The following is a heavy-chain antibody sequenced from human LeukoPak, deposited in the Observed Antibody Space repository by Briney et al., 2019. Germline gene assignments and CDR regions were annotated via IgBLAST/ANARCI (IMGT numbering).Heavy chain of an antibody. V-gene: IGHV3-9*01. CDR1: GFTFDDYA. Sequence: PGRSLRLSCAASGFTFDDYAMHWVRQAPGKGLEWVSGISWNSGTIDYADSVKGRFIISRDNAKNSLYLQINSLRAEDTALYYCARDASLSGSYLFDYWGQGTLVTVSP. D-gene: IGHD1-26*01. CDR3: ARDASLSGSYLFDY. CDR2: ISWNSGTI. J-gene: IGHJ4*02.